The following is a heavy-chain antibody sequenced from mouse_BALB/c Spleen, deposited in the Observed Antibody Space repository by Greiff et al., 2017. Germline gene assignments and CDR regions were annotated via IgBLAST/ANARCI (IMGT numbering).Heavy chain of an antibody. Sequence: EVQRVESGGGLVKPGGSLKLSCEASGFTFSSYAMSWVRQTPEKRLEWVATISSGGSYTYYPDSVKGRFTISRDNAKNTLYLQMSSLRAEDTAMYYCGRRGDYYAMDCWGQGTSVTVSS. CDR3: GRRGDYYAMDC. CDR1: GFTFSSYA. CDR2: ISSGGSYT. J-gene: IGHJ4*01. V-gene: IGHV5-9-3*01.